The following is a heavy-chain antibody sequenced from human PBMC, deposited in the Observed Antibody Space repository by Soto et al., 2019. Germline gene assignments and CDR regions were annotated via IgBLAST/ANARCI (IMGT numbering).Heavy chain of an antibody. V-gene: IGHV1-18*01. CDR1: GYIFVNYG. J-gene: IGHJ6*02. CDR2: ISPYSGNT. CDR3: AMVDNYVTPTPQDV. D-gene: IGHD3-16*01. Sequence: QVQLVQSGDAVRKPGSSVKVSCKASGYIFVNYGIAWVRQAPGQGLEWLRRISPYSGNTHYASKVQGRLIMTTDTSTNTAYMELGSLTSDDTAVYYCAMVDNYVTPTPQDVWGQGTTVTVSS.